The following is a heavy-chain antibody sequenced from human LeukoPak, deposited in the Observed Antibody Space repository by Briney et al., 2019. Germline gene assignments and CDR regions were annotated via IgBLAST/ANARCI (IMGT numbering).Heavy chain of an antibody. CDR3: ARGGLVVVVATTPSTTPGLLHWLDP. CDR1: GYTFTRYG. J-gene: IGHJ5*02. Sequence: WASVKVSFTASGYTFTRYGISWVRQAPGQGLEWMGWISAYNGNTKYAQKVLGRVTMTADTSTSTAYMELRSLRSDDTAVYYCARGGLVVVVATTPSTTPGLLHWLDPWGQGTLVSVSS. D-gene: IGHD2-15*01. CDR2: ISAYNGNT. V-gene: IGHV1-18*01.